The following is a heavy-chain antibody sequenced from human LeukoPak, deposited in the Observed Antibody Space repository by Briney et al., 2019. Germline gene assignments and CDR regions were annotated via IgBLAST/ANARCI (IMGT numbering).Heavy chain of an antibody. J-gene: IGHJ6*02. D-gene: IGHD6-19*01. CDR1: VFTVSSNY. CDR3: ARDIAGYGGSGWSYYYYGMDV. CDR2: IYSGGST. V-gene: IGHV3-66*01. Sequence: GGSLRLSCAASVFTVSSNYMSWVRQAPGKGLEWVSVIYSGGSTYYADSVKGRFTISRDNSKNTLYLQMNSLRAEDTAVYYCARDIAGYGGSGWSYYYYGMDVRGQGTTVTVSS.